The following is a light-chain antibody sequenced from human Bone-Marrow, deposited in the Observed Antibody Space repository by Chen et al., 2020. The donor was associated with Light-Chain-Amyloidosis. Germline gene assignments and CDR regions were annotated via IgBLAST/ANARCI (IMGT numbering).Light chain of an antibody. Sequence: SYVLTQPSSVSVAPGQTATIACGGNNIGSTSVHWYQQTPGQAPLLVVYDDSDRPPGFPERLSGSYSGNTATLTISRVEAGDEADYYCQVWDRSSDRPVFGGGTKLTVL. CDR2: DDS. CDR3: QVWDRSSDRPV. CDR1: NIGSTS. V-gene: IGLV3-21*02. J-gene: IGLJ3*02.